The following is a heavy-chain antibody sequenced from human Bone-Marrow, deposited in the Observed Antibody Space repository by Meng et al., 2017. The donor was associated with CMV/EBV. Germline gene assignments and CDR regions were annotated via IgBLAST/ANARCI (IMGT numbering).Heavy chain of an antibody. CDR1: GYTFTGYY. D-gene: IGHD2-2*01. Sequence: ASVKVSCKASGYTFTGYYMHWVRQAPGQGLEWMGWISAYNGNTNYAQKLQGRVTMTTDTSTSTAYMELRSLRSDDTAVYYCARDGGYCSSTSCSLTELGAGMDVWGQGTTVTVSS. CDR3: ARDGGYCSSTSCSLTELGAGMDV. CDR2: ISAYNGNT. J-gene: IGHJ6*02. V-gene: IGHV1-18*04.